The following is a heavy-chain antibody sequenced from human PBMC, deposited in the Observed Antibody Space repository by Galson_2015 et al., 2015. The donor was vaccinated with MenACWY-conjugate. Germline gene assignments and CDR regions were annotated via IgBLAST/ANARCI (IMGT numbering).Heavy chain of an antibody. Sequence: SLRLSCAASGFTFSRYAMSWVRQAPGKGLEWVSGISGSGSGTYYADSVKGRFTISRDNSKNTLYLQVNSLRAEDTAVYYCAKEGDSSGWFFDHWGQGTLVTVSS. CDR1: GFTFSRYA. V-gene: IGHV3-23*01. D-gene: IGHD6-19*01. J-gene: IGHJ4*02. CDR2: ISGSGSGT. CDR3: AKEGDSSGWFFDH.